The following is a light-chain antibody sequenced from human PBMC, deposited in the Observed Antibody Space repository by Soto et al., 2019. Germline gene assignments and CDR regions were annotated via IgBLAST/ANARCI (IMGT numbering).Light chain of an antibody. CDR1: QDISKY. J-gene: IGKJ4*01. V-gene: IGKV1-33*01. Sequence: DIQMTQSASSLPASVGDTVTISCQASQDISKYLNWFQQKPGKAPKLLIYDVVNVETGVPSRFSGRGSGTDFTLIISNQHPEDFATYYCQQYDQLPITFGGGTKGDI. CDR3: QQYDQLPIT. CDR2: DVV.